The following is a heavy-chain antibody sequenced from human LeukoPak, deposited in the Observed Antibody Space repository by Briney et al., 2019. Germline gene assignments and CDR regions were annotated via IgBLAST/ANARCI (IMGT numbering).Heavy chain of an antibody. CDR3: ASTVTLPYFDY. CDR2: INPSGGST. CDR1: GYTFTSYY. V-gene: IGHV1-46*01. J-gene: IGHJ4*02. D-gene: IGHD4-17*01. Sequence: ASVKVSCKASGYTFTSYYMHWVRQAPGQGLEWMGIINPSGGSTNYAQKFQGRVTMTRDTSKNQFSLKLSSVTAADTAVYYCASTVTLPYFDYWGQGTLVTVSS.